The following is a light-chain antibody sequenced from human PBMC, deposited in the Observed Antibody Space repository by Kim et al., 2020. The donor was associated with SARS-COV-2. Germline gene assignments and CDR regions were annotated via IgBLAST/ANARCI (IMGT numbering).Light chain of an antibody. CDR2: TDN. V-gene: IGLV1-44*01. J-gene: IGLJ3*02. CDR1: RSNIGSNT. Sequence: GQEGTISCSGSRSNIGSNTVNWNQHLPGTAPKVLMYTDNERPSGVPDRFSGSKSGTSASLVISALQSEDEADYYCAAWDDSLSGRVFGGGTQLTVL. CDR3: AAWDDSLSGRV.